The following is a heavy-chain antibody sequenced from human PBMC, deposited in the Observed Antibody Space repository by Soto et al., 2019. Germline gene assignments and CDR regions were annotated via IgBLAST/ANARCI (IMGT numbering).Heavy chain of an antibody. Sequence: EVQLVESGGGLVQPGGSLRLSCAASGFTFRTYWLSWVRQVPGKGLEWVANINLDGSEKNYVGSVKGRFTISRDNARNSLYLQMSSLRAEDTALYYCARDGSTSWYSYDYHGMDVWGQGTTVTVSS. CDR3: ARDGSTSWYSYDYHGMDV. J-gene: IGHJ6*02. CDR1: GFTFRTYW. D-gene: IGHD5-18*01. CDR2: INLDGSEK. V-gene: IGHV3-7*05.